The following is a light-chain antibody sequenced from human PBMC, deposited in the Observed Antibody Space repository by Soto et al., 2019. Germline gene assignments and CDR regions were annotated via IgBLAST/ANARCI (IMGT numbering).Light chain of an antibody. Sequence: DIQMTQSPSSLSASVGDRVTITCRASQSISSHLNWYQQKPGKAPKLLIFAASSLQSGVPSTFSGSGSVTDFTLTITSLQPEDFATYYCQQSYSTPRTFGQGTKVDIK. J-gene: IGKJ1*01. CDR1: QSISSH. CDR2: AAS. CDR3: QQSYSTPRT. V-gene: IGKV1-39*01.